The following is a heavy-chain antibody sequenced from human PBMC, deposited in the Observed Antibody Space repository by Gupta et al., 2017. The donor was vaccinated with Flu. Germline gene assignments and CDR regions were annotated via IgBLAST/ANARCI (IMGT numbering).Heavy chain of an antibody. J-gene: IGHJ6*03. V-gene: IGHV4-34*01. CDR2: IDHSGST. D-gene: IGHD6-19*01. CDR3: ARGPRNSRGYGYYDHYYMDV. Sequence: TWIRQSPGKGLEWIGEIDHSGSTNQNPSLKSRVAMSADTSKNQVSLRLNSVTAADTAVYYCARGPRNSRGYGYYDHYYMDVWGKGTAVTVSS.